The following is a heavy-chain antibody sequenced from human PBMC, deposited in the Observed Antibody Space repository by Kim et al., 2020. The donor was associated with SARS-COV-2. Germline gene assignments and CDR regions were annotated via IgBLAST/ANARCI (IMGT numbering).Heavy chain of an antibody. J-gene: IGHJ6*02. V-gene: IGHV4-34*01. CDR2: INHSGST. CDR1: GGSFSGYY. D-gene: IGHD4-17*01. Sequence: SETLSLTCAVYGGSFSGYYWSWIRQPPGKGLEWIGEINHSGSTNYNPSLKSRVTISVDTSKNQFSLKLSSVTAADTAVYYCARDYGGNSFYYYYYGMDVWGQGTTVTVSS. CDR3: ARDYGGNSFYYYYYGMDV.